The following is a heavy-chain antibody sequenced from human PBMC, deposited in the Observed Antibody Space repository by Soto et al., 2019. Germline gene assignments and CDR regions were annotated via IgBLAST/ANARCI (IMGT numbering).Heavy chain of an antibody. Sequence: ASLKVSCKASGYTFTSYYMHWVRQAPGQGLEWMGIINPSGGSTSYAQKFQGRVTMTRDTSTSTVYMELSSLRSEDTAVYYCAKEGYDKNFDYWGQGTLVTVSS. V-gene: IGHV1-46*01. J-gene: IGHJ4*02. CDR3: AKEGYDKNFDY. CDR1: GYTFTSYY. D-gene: IGHD3-22*01. CDR2: INPSGGST.